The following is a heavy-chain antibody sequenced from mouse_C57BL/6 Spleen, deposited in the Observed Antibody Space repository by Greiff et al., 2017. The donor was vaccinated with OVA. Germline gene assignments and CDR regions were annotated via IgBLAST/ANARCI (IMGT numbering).Heavy chain of an antibody. CDR3: ARGGYGSVYFDY. V-gene: IGHV1-82*01. D-gene: IGHD1-1*01. Sequence: VQLQQSGPELVKPGASVKISCKASGYAFSSSWMNWVKQRPGKGLEWIGRIYPGDGDTNYNGKFKGKATLTADKSSRTAYMQLSSLTSEDSAVYFCARGGYGSVYFDYWGKGTTLTVAS. CDR2: IYPGDGDT. CDR1: GYAFSSSW. J-gene: IGHJ2*01.